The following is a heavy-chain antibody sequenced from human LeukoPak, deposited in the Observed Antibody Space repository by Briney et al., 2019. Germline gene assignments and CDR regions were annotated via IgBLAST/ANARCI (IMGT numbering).Heavy chain of an antibody. Sequence: GGSLRLSCAASGFTFSSYAMSWVRQAPGKGLEWVGRIKSKTDGGTTDYAAPVKGRFTISRDDSKNTLYLQMNSLKTEDTAVYYCTTEMYYYDSSGPPGGYWGQGTLVTVSS. V-gene: IGHV3-15*01. CDR1: GFTFSSYA. J-gene: IGHJ4*02. D-gene: IGHD3-22*01. CDR3: TTEMYYYDSSGPPGGY. CDR2: IKSKTDGGTT.